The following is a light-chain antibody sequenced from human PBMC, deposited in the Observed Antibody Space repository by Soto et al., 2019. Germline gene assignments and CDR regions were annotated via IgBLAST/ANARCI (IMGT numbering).Light chain of an antibody. Sequence: IQMTQSPSTLPASVGDRVTITCRASQSISNWLAWYQQKPGTAPNLLISAASRLQSGVPSRFSGRGSGTDFTLTISSLQPEDFATYYCLQDYDYPRTFGQGTKVDIK. CDR2: AAS. J-gene: IGKJ1*01. CDR3: LQDYDYPRT. CDR1: QSISNW. V-gene: IGKV1-6*01.